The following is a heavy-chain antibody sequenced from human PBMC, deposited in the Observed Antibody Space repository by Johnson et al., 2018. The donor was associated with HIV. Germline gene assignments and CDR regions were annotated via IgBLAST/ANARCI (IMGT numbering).Heavy chain of an antibody. J-gene: IGHJ3*02. CDR2: IKSKTDGGTT. CDR3: TTDGYSSSWYDAFDI. Sequence: VQLLESAGGLVKPGGSLRLSCAASGFTFSNAWMSWVRQAPGKGLEWVGRIKSKTDGGTTDYAAPVKGRFTISRDDSKNTLYLQMNSLKTEDTAVYYCTTDGYSSSWYDAFDIWGQGTMVTVSS. D-gene: IGHD6-13*01. CDR1: GFTFSNAW. V-gene: IGHV3-15*01.